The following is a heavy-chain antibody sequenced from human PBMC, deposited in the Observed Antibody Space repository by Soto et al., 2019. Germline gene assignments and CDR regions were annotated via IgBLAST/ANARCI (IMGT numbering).Heavy chain of an antibody. J-gene: IGHJ4*02. D-gene: IGHD6-13*01. CDR3: ARHERVIAAFIDY. CDR1: GYSFTSYW. CDR2: IDPSDSYT. Sequence: ESLKISCKGSGYSFTSYWITWVRQMPGKGLEWMGRIDPSDSYTNYSPSFQGHVTISADKSISTAYLQWSSLKASDTAMYYCARHERVIAAFIDYWGQGTLVTVSS. V-gene: IGHV5-10-1*01.